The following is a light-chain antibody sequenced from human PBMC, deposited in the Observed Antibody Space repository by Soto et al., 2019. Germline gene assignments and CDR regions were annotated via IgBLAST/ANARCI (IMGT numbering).Light chain of an antibody. CDR2: DVS. J-gene: IGLJ2*01. CDR3: SSYTASRTK. Sequence: QSALTQPASVSGSPGQSITISCTGTNSDIGTYIYVCWYQQHPGKAPKLLIYDVSNRPSGVSNRFSGSKSENTASLTISGLQAEDEADYYCSSYTASRTKFGGGTKLTVL. V-gene: IGLV2-14*01. CDR1: NSDIGTYIY.